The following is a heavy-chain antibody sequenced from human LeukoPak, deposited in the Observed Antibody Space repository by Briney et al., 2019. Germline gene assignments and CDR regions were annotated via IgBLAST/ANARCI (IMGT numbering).Heavy chain of an antibody. D-gene: IGHD3-10*01. CDR2: ISSNSRNI. Sequence: PGGSLRLSCAASGFTTYTLHWVRQAPGKGLQWVSSISSNSRNIYYTDSVKGRFTISRDNAKSSLYLQMNSLRVEDTAVYYCAGSTFYYGSGRGPEPLDYWGQGTLVTVSS. J-gene: IGHJ4*02. CDR3: AGSTFYYGSGRGPEPLDY. V-gene: IGHV3-21*01. CDR1: GFTTYT.